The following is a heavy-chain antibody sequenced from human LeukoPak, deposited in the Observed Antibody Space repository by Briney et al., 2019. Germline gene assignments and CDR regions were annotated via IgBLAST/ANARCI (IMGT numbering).Heavy chain of an antibody. V-gene: IGHV1-69*05. J-gene: IGHJ5*02. CDR3: ARMIIPGTQRGYWFDP. CDR2: IIPIFGTA. Sequence: SVKVSCKASGGTFSSYAISWVRQAPGQGLEWMGRIIPIFGTANYAQKFRGRVTITTDESTSTAYMELSSLRSEDTAVYYCARMIIPGTQRGYWFDPWGQGTLVTVSS. CDR1: GGTFSSYA. D-gene: IGHD1-20*01.